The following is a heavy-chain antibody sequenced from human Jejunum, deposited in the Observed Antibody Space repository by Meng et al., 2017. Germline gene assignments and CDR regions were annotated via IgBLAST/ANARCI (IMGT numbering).Heavy chain of an antibody. J-gene: IGHJ6*02. D-gene: IGHD1-26*01. Sequence: SETLSLTCTVCGGSISNSYWRWVRQPPGKGLEWIGSMYHSGSTYYKSSLKSRVSIAVDTSKNQLSLKLTSVTAADTAVYYCARGGATTFDYGMDVWGQGTTVTGSS. V-gene: IGHV4-38-2*02. CDR1: GGSISNSY. CDR3: ARGGATTFDYGMDV. CDR2: MYHSGST.